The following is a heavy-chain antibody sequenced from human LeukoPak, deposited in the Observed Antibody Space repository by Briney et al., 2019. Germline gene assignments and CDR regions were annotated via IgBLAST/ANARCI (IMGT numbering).Heavy chain of an antibody. D-gene: IGHD3-10*01. V-gene: IGHV3-64D*06. CDR2: ISSNGGST. Sequence: PGGSLRLSCSASGFTFSSYAMHWVRQAPGKGLEYVSAISSNGGSTYYADSVKGRFTISRDNSKNTLYLRMTSLRVEDTALCYCVRGLYGLGWDYWGPGTLVTVSS. CDR1: GFTFSSYA. J-gene: IGHJ4*02. CDR3: VRGLYGLGWDY.